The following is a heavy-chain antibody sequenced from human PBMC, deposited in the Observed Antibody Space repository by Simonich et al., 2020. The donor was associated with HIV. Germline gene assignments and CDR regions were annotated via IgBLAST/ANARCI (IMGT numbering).Heavy chain of an antibody. CDR1: GGSFSGYY. D-gene: IGHD2-8*01. J-gene: IGHJ3*01. V-gene: IGHV4-34*01. CDR3: AREVGYYPPQLEENNAFDV. CDR2: ITYSGRT. Sequence: QVQLQQWGAGLLKPWETLSLTCAVYGGSFSGYYWTWIRQPPGKGLEWIGEITYSGRTNYNPSLKSRVTISVDTSKKQFSLKLTSVTAADTAIYFCAREVGYYPPQLEENNAFDVWDQGTMVTVSS.